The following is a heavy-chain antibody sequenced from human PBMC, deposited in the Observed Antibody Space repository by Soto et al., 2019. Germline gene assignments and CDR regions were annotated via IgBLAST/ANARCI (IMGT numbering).Heavy chain of an antibody. CDR3: AADRGTGEANYYYYYGMDV. V-gene: IGHV1-58*01. D-gene: IGHD3-10*01. Sequence: SVKVSCKASGFTFTSSAVQWVRQARGQRLERIGWIVVGSGNTNYAQKFQERVTITRDMSTSTAYMELSSLRSEDTAVYYCAADRGTGEANYYYYYGMDVWGQGTTVTVSS. CDR2: IVVGSGNT. CDR1: GFTFTSSA. J-gene: IGHJ6*02.